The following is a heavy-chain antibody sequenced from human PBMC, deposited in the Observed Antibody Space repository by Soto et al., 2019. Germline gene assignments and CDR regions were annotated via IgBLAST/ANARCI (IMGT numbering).Heavy chain of an antibody. CDR2: LYTSGST. D-gene: IGHD5-12*01. J-gene: IGHJ6*02. CDR3: ARGGYSGYDGYYYYGMDV. V-gene: IGHV4-4*07. CDR1: GGSISSYY. Sequence: QVQLQESGPGLVKPSETLSLTCTVSGGSISSYYWSWIRQPAGKGLEWIGRLYTSGSTNYNPSLKSRVTMSVDTSKNQFSLKLSSVTAADTAVYYCARGGYSGYDGYYYYGMDVWGQGTTVTVSS.